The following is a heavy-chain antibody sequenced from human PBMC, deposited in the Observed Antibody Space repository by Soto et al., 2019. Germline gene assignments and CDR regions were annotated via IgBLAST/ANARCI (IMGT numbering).Heavy chain of an antibody. CDR2: IYYSGNT. CDR3: ARLGDSSGNHAYWFDP. D-gene: IGHD3-10*01. J-gene: IGHJ5*02. CDR1: GYSISNTNW. Sequence: ETLSLTCAVSGYSISNTNWWGWIRQPPGKGLEWIGYIYYSGNTYYNPSLKSRVTMSVDTSKNQFSLKLSSVTAVDTAVYYCARLGDSSGNHAYWFDPWGQGTLVTVSS. V-gene: IGHV4-28*01.